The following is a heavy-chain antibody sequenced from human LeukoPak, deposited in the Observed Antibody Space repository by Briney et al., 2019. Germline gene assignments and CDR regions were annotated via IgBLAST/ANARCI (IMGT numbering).Heavy chain of an antibody. CDR3: ARGPRGSYID. CDR1: GGSISSYY. CDR2: IYYSGST. V-gene: IGHV4-59*01. J-gene: IGHJ4*02. D-gene: IGHD1-26*01. Sequence: SETLSLTCTVSGGSISSYYWSWIRQPPGKGLEWIGYIYYSGSTNYNPSLKSRVTISVDTSKNQFSLKLSSVTAADTAVYYCARGPRGSYIDWGQGTLVTVSS.